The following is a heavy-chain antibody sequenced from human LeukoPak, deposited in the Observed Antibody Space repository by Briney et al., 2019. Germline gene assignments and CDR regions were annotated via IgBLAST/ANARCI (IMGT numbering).Heavy chain of an antibody. D-gene: IGHD3-10*01. J-gene: IGHJ6*02. Sequence: GGSLRLSCAASGFTFSSAWMSWVRQAPGKGLEWVGRIKSKTDGGTTDYAAPVKGRFTISRDDSKNTLYLQMNSLKTEDTAVYYCTTGPVVRGVIIGPYYYYGMDVWGQGTTVTVSS. CDR1: GFTFSSAW. CDR2: IKSKTDGGTT. CDR3: TTGPVVRGVIIGPYYYYGMDV. V-gene: IGHV3-15*01.